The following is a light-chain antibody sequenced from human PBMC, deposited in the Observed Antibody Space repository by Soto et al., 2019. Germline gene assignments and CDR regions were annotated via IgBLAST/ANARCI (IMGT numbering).Light chain of an antibody. V-gene: IGLV2-14*01. J-gene: IGLJ2*01. CDR2: DVS. Sequence: QSALTQPASVSGSPGQSITISCTGTSSDVGGYNYVSWYQQHPGKAPKLMIYDVSNRPSGVSNRFSGSKSGNTASLTISGLQAADEADYYCISFTSSGPLLVFGGGTKVTVL. CDR1: SSDVGGYNY. CDR3: ISFTSSGPLLV.